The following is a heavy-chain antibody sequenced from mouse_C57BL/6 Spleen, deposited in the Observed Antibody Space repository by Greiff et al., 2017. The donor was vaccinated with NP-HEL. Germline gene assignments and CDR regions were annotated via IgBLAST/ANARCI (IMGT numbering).Heavy chain of an antibody. CDR2: IRSKSNNYAT. CDR3: VRQGSYDYDWYFDV. CDR1: GFSFNTYA. V-gene: IGHV10-1*01. J-gene: IGHJ1*03. Sequence: EVQLVESGGGLVQPKGSLKLSCAASGFSFNTYAMNWVRQAPGKGLEWVARIRSKSNNYATYYADSVKDRFTISRDDSESMLYLQMNNLKTEDTAMYYCVRQGSYDYDWYFDVWGTGTTVTVSS. D-gene: IGHD2-4*01.